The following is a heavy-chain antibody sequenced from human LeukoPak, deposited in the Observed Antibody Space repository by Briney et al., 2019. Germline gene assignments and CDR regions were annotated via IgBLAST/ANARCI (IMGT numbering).Heavy chain of an antibody. CDR3: ARVGDFSVAAFDI. D-gene: IGHD3-16*01. CDR2: ISSNGGST. CDR1: GFIFSSYS. J-gene: IGHJ3*02. Sequence: GGSLRLSCTASGFIFSSYSMHWVRQAPGKGLEFVSAISSNGGSTYYANSVKGRFTISRDTSKNTLYLQMGSLRAEDMAVYYCARVGDFSVAAFDIWGQGTMVTVSS. V-gene: IGHV3-64*01.